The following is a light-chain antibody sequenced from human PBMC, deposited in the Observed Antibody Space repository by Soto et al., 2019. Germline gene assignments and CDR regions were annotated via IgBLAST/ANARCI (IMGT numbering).Light chain of an antibody. CDR1: SSDVGGYNY. CDR2: EVS. CDR3: RPFSGNKNLV. Sequence: QSALTQPPSASGSPGQSVTISCTGTSSDVGGYNYVSWYQQHPGKAPKLMISEVSKRPSGVPDRFSGSKSANTASLTVSGLQDEGEEDYNCRPFSGNKNLVSGGGTK. V-gene: IGLV2-8*01. J-gene: IGLJ2*01.